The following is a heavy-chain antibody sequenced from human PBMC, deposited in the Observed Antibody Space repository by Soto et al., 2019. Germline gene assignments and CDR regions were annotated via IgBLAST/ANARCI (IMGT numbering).Heavy chain of an antibody. CDR1: GFTFSDYA. V-gene: IGHV3-30*18. J-gene: IGHJ4*02. CDR2: VSHDGRNT. CDR3: AKGGRQWLVTSDFNY. D-gene: IGHD6-19*01. Sequence: VQLVESGGGVVQPGRSLRLSCAASGFTFSDYAMHLVRQAPGKGLEWVAVVSHDGRNTHYADSVKGRFTISRDSSKSAVSLEMTSLRAEDTAVYYCAKGGRQWLVTSDFNYWGQGALVTVSS.